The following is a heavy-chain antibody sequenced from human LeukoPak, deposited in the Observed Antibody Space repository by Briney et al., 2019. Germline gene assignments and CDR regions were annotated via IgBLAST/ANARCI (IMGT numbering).Heavy chain of an antibody. D-gene: IGHD6-19*01. J-gene: IGHJ4*02. CDR3: AKSVKQWLAYFDY. V-gene: IGHV3-23*01. CDR2: ISGSGGST. Sequence: GGSLRLXCAASGFTFSSYAMSWVRQAPGKGLESVSAISGSGGSTYYADSVKGRFTISRDNSKNTLYLQMNSLRAEDTAVYYCAKSVKQWLAYFDYWGQGTLVTVSS. CDR1: GFTFSSYA.